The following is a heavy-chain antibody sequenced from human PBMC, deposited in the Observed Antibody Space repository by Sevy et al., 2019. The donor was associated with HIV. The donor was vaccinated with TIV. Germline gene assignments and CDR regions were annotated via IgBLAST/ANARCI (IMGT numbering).Heavy chain of an antibody. V-gene: IGHV3-11*01. CDR2: ISTSTSTTTI. CDR3: ARAAGWFDA. CDR1: GFTFNDYN. Sequence: GGSLRLSCAASGFTFNDYNLSWIRQAPGKGLEWVSYISTSTSTTTIYYADSMKGRFTISRDNAKNSIYLKMNSLRVDDTAVYYCARAAGWFDAWGQGTLVTVSS. J-gene: IGHJ5*02.